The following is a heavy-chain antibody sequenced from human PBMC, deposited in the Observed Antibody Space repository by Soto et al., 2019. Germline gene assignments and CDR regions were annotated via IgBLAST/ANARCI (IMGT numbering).Heavy chain of an antibody. Sequence: SETLSLTCTVSGGSISTYYWTWIRQPPGKGLEWIGYIYYSGSTNYNPSLKSRDTISVDTSKNQFSLKLSSVTAADTAAYYCARLSHYYDSSGYADYWGQGTLVTVSS. CDR3: ARLSHYYDSSGYADY. CDR1: GGSISTYY. CDR2: IYYSGST. V-gene: IGHV4-59*08. J-gene: IGHJ4*02. D-gene: IGHD3-22*01.